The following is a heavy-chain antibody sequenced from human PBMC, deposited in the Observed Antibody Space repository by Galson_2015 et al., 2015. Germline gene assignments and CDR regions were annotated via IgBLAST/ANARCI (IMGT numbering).Heavy chain of an antibody. CDR2: IYYSGST. Sequence: SETLSLTCTVSGGSISSYYWSWIRQPPGKGLEWIGYIYYSGSTNYNPSLKSRVTISVDTSKNQFSLKLSSVTAADTAVYYCARGSGDWYYDSSGSLDPWGQGTLVTVSS. J-gene: IGHJ5*02. CDR3: ARGSGDWYYDSSGSLDP. CDR1: GGSISSYY. D-gene: IGHD3-22*01. V-gene: IGHV4-59*01.